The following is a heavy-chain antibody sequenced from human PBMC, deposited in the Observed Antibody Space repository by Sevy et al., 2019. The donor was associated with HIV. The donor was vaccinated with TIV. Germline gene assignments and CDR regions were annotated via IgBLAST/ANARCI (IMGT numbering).Heavy chain of an antibody. V-gene: IGHV4-61*02. CDR1: GGSISSGDYY. D-gene: IGHD3-16*01. CDR3: ARYGGEFAFDY. J-gene: IGHJ4*02. CDR2: IYTSGSTNYNPSL. Sequence: SETLSLTCTVSGGSISSGDYYWSWIRQPAGKGLEWIGRIYTSGSTNYNPSLNYNPSLKSRVTISVDTSKNQFSQKLSSVTAADTAVYYCARYGGEFAFDYWGQGTLVTVSS.